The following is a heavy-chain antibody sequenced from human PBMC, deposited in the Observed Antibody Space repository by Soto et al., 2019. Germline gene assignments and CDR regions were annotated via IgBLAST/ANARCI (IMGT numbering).Heavy chain of an antibody. CDR2: ISGSGGST. CDR1: GFTFSSYA. Sequence: PGGSLRLSCAASGFTFSSYAMSWVRQAPGKGLEWVSAISGSGGSTYYADSVKGRFTISRDNDKNTLYLQMNSLRAEDTAVYYCAKPMALGYCSSTSCYGPLDYWGQGTLVTVSS. CDR3: AKPMALGYCSSTSCYGPLDY. V-gene: IGHV3-23*01. D-gene: IGHD2-2*01. J-gene: IGHJ4*02.